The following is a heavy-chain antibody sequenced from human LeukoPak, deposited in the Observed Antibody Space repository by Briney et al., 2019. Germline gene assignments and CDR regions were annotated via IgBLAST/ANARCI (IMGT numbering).Heavy chain of an antibody. D-gene: IGHD3-10*01. V-gene: IGHV3-7*01. J-gene: IGHJ5*02. Sequence: GGSLRLSCAASGFTFSSYWMSWVRQAPGKGLEWVANIKQDGSEKYYVDSVKGRFTISRDNAKKSLYLQMNSLRDGDTALYYCVAGATSFDAWGQGTLVTVSS. CDR2: IKQDGSEK. CDR1: GFTFSSYW. CDR3: VAGATSFDA.